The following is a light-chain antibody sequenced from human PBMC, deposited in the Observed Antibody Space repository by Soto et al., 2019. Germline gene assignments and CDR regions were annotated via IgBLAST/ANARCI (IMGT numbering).Light chain of an antibody. J-gene: IGKJ1*01. CDR2: GAS. Sequence: EIVLTQSPATLSLSPGERDTRSGGASQSVSSNLAWYQQKHGQANRLLIYGASTRATGIPARFNGSGSGTEFTITISSLQSEDFAVYYCQQYDNWLWTVGPVTQVEIK. V-gene: IGKV3-15*01. CDR1: QSVSSN. CDR3: QQYDNWLWT.